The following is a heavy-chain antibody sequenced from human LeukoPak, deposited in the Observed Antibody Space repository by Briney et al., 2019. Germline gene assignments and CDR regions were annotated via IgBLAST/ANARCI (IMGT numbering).Heavy chain of an antibody. CDR2: IIPIFGTA. CDR1: GGTFSSYA. Sequence: SVKVSCKASGGTFSSYAISWVRQAPGQGLEWMGGIIPIFGTANYAQKFQGRVTITADESTSTAYMELSSTRSEDTAVSYCERSSPTSGGYYYYYMDVWGKGTTVTVSS. J-gene: IGHJ6*03. CDR3: ERSSPTSGGYYYYYMDV. V-gene: IGHV1-69*13. D-gene: IGHD3-10*01.